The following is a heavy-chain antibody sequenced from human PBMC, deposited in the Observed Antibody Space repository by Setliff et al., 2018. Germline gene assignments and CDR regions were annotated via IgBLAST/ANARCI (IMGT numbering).Heavy chain of an antibody. V-gene: IGHV1-18*01. CDR3: ARDRRNIVVAVVNAAFDI. Sequence: ASVKVSCKASSYTFSSYGISWVRQAPGQGLEWMGWISAYNGDTNYAQNLQGRVTMTTDTSTSTAYMELRSLRSDDTAVYYCARDRRNIVVAVVNAAFDIWGHWTMVTFSS. CDR1: SYTFSSYG. J-gene: IGHJ3*02. CDR2: ISAYNGDT. D-gene: IGHD2-15*01.